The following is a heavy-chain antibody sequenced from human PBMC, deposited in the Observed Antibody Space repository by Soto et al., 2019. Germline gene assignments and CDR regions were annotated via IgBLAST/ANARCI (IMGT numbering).Heavy chain of an antibody. Sequence: PGGSLRLSCAASGFTFSSYGMHWVRQAPGKGLEWVAVISYDGSNKYYADSVKGRFTISRDNSKNTLYLQMNSLRAEDTAVYYCAKEVYYGRSMDVWGKGTTVTVSS. D-gene: IGHD3-10*01. CDR3: AKEVYYGRSMDV. CDR2: ISYDGSNK. CDR1: GFTFSSYG. J-gene: IGHJ6*03. V-gene: IGHV3-30*18.